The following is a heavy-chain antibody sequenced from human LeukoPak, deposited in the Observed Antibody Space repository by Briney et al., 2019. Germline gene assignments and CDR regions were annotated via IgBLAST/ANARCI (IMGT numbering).Heavy chain of an antibody. CDR2: INHSGST. V-gene: IGHV4-34*01. D-gene: IGHD2-2*01. J-gene: IGHJ4*02. CDR3: ARGRHPIVVVPAATLDY. Sequence: SETLSLTCAVSGGSFSGYYWSWIRQPPGKGLEWIGEINHSGSTNYNPSLKSRVTISVDTSKNQFSLKLSSVTAADTAVYYCARGRHPIVVVPAATLDYWGQGTLVTVSS. CDR1: GGSFSGYY.